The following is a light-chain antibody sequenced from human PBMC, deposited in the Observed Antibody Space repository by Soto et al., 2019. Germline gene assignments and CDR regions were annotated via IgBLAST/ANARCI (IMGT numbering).Light chain of an antibody. J-gene: IGLJ1*01. CDR2: EVN. CDR1: SSDVGGYNY. V-gene: IGLV2-8*01. CDR3: NSYAGSSNV. Sequence: QSVLAQPPSASGSPGQSVAISCTGTSSDVGGYNYVSWYQQRPGKAPKLMIYEVNKRPSGVPDRFSGSKSGNTASLTVSGLQAEDEADYYCNSYAGSSNVFGTGTKVTVL.